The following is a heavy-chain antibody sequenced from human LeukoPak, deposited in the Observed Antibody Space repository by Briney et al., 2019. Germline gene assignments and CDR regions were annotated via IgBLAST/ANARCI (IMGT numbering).Heavy chain of an antibody. J-gene: IGHJ4*02. V-gene: IGHV4-59*01. Sequence: PSETLSLTCTVSGGSFGNYYWSWIRQPPGKGLEWIGYIYDSGTTNYNPSLKSRVTISVDTATNQFSLKLRSVTAADTAVYYCARHDHISSWQDIVVVPAAIKNWGQGTLVTVSS. CDR3: ARHDHISSWQDIVVVPAAIKN. D-gene: IGHD2-2*01. CDR2: IYDSGTT. CDR1: GGSFGNYY.